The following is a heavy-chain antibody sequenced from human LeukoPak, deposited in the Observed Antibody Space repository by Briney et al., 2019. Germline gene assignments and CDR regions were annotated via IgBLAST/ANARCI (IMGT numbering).Heavy chain of an antibody. V-gene: IGHV1-18*01. D-gene: IGHD6-13*01. Sequence: ASVTVSCTASGYTFTSYGISWVRQAPGQGLEWMGWISAYNGNTNYAQKLQGRVTMTTDTSTSTAYMELRSLRSDDTAVYYCARDGSLAAAGYADYWGQGTLVTVSS. CDR2: ISAYNGNT. CDR3: ARDGSLAAAGYADY. J-gene: IGHJ4*02. CDR1: GYTFTSYG.